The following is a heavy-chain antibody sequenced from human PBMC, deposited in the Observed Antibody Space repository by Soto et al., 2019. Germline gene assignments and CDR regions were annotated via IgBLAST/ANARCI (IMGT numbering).Heavy chain of an antibody. V-gene: IGHV4-39*01. D-gene: IGHD3-9*01. Sequence: QLQLQESGPGLVKPSETLSLTCSVSGGSIRSSSYWGWIRQPPGKGLEWIGSIYSTGSTYYNPSLQSPVTISVDTSTNQFSPNLISVTAADTAVSYCRRRSRYGTDVWGQGTALTVSS. CDR2: IYSTGST. CDR3: RRRSRYGTDV. J-gene: IGHJ6*02. CDR1: GGSIRSSSY.